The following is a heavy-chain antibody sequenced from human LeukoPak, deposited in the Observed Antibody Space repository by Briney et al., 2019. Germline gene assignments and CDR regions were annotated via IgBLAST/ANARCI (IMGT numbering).Heavy chain of an antibody. D-gene: IGHD5-18*01. Sequence: GGNLRLSSTASGFICGDYAMRWVRQAPGKGLELAGFISSNACGGTTGYAASVKGRFTISSDDSKSIAYLQMNSLKSEDTAVYYCTRTRGYSYGYVDYWGQGTLVTVST. J-gene: IGHJ4*02. V-gene: IGHV3-49*04. CDR3: TRTRGYSYGYVDY. CDR1: GFICGDYA. CDR2: ISSNACGGTT.